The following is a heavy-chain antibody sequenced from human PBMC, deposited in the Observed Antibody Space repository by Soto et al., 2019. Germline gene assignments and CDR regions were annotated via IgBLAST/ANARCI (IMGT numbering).Heavy chain of an antibody. CDR2: IYYSGST. D-gene: IGHD1-26*01. CDR1: GGSISSSGYY. V-gene: IGHV4-39*02. J-gene: IGHJ5*02. CDR3: ARDMHAGFTHYFDP. Sequence: SETLSLTCTVSGGSISSSGYYWGWIRQPPGKGLEWIASIYYSGSTYYNPSLKSRLTISEDRSKNQLTLKLKSVTAADTAVYYCARDMHAGFTHYFDPWGQGTQVTVSS.